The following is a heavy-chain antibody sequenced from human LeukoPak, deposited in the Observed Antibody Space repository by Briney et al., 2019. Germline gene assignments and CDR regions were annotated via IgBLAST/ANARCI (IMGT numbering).Heavy chain of an antibody. J-gene: IGHJ4*02. CDR1: CESFSGYL. D-gene: IGHD3-22*01. CDR3: ARARYYYDSSGYYSPTPPFDY. CDR2: INYSGST. Sequence: PSETLSLTHAIYCESFSGYLWSWIRQPPGKGLEWIGEINYSGSTYYNPSLQSRVTISVDTSKNQFSLKLSSVTAADTAVYYCARARYYYDSSGYYSPTPPFDYWGQGTLVTVSS. V-gene: IGHV4-34*01.